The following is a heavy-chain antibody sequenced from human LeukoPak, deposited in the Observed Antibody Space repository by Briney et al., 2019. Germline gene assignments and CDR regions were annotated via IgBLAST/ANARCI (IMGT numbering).Heavy chain of an antibody. V-gene: IGHV4-34*01. CDR2: VNRWGST. CDR3: ATDSQSSVYYF. D-gene: IGHD6-25*01. Sequence: SETLSLTCAVYGGSFSLYHWSWIRQSPGKGLEWIGEVNRWGSTNYNPSLESRVTISVDRSKNQFSLNLRSLTAADTAVYYCATDSQSSVYYFWCQGALVTVSS. CDR1: GGSFSLYH. J-gene: IGHJ4*02.